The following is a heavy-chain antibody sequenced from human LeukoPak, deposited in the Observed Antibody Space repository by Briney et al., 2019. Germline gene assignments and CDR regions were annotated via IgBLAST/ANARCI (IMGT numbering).Heavy chain of an antibody. Sequence: SGGSLRLSCAASGFTFSSYGVHWVRQAPGKGLEWVAFIRYDGSNKYYADSVKGRFTISRDNSKNTLYLQMNSLRAEDTAVYYCARLVTTSNWFDPWGQGTLVTVSS. CDR1: GFTFSSYG. D-gene: IGHD2-21*02. V-gene: IGHV3-30*02. CDR3: ARLVTTSNWFDP. J-gene: IGHJ5*02. CDR2: IRYDGSNK.